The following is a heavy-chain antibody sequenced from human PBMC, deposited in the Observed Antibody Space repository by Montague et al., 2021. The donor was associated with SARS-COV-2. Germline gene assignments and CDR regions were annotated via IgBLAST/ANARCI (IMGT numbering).Heavy chain of an antibody. CDR3: ATVDWYSSSNY. D-gene: IGHD6-13*01. V-gene: IGHV3-23*01. Sequence: SLRLSCAASGFTTSSHAMSWVRQAPGKGLQWVSAIDSDGTTNYADPVKGRFTISRDNSKNTLYLQMDSLRVDDSAVYYCATVDWYSSSNYWGQGTLVTVSS. CDR2: IDSDGTT. CDR1: GFTTSSHA. J-gene: IGHJ4*02.